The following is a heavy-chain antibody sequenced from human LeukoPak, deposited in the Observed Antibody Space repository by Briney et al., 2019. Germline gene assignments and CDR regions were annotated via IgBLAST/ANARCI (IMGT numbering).Heavy chain of an antibody. CDR1: RFTFSSYA. CDR2: ITSSGTYT. Sequence: PGGSLRLSCAASRFTFSSYAMSWVRRAPGKAMEWVSSITSSGTYTFYADSVKGRFTISRDNAKNSLYLRMDSLGPEDTAVYYCAKDEDYWGQGTLVTVSS. CDR3: AKDEDY. V-gene: IGHV3-21*01. J-gene: IGHJ4*02.